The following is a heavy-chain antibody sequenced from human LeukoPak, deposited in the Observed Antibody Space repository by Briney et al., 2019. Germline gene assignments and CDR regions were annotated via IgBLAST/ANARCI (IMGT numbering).Heavy chain of an antibody. CDR2: IYSGGST. Sequence: GGSLRLSCVGSGFIFRSYAVTWVRQAPGKGLEWVSVIYSGGSTYYADSVKGRFTISRDNSKNTLYLQMNSLRAEDTAVYYCARDRAYCSSTSCYNDAFDIWGQGTMVTVSS. CDR3: ARDRAYCSSTSCYNDAFDI. J-gene: IGHJ3*02. D-gene: IGHD2-2*02. CDR1: GFIFRSYA. V-gene: IGHV3-53*01.